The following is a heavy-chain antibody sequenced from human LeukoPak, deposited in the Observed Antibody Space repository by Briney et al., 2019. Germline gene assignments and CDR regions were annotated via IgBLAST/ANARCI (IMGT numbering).Heavy chain of an antibody. D-gene: IGHD3-16*01. Sequence: GGSLRLSCAASGFTLSNYNMNWVRQAPGKGLEWVSSISSSSSYIYYADSVKGRFTISRDNAKNSLYLQMNSLRAEDTAVYYCARDSLNSPHDYWGQGTLVTVSS. CDR3: ARDSLNSPHDY. CDR2: ISSSSSYI. J-gene: IGHJ4*02. CDR1: GFTLSNYN. V-gene: IGHV3-21*01.